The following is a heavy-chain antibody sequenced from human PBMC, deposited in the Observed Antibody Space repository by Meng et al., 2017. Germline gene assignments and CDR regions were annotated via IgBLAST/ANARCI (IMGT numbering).Heavy chain of an antibody. J-gene: IGHJ5*02. D-gene: IGHD1-26*01. CDR2: ISSSSTYK. CDR3: VRGSGSYSS. V-gene: IGHV3-21*02. CDR1: GFTFTTST. Sequence: VQLVESGGGLGKPVGSLRLSCASSGFTFTTSTMNWVRQAPGKGLEWVSSISSSSTYKYYADSVKGRFTISRDDPNNSLYVQMNSLTAGDTAVYYCVRGSGSYSSWGQGTLVTVSS.